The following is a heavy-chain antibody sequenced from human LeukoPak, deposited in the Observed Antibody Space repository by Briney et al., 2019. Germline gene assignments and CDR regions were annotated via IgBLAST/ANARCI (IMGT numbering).Heavy chain of an antibody. CDR1: GFTFSSSC. V-gene: IGHV3-7*03. J-gene: IGHJ4*02. D-gene: IGHD6-13*01. CDR3: AKGPDSGYSSRFCDC. Sequence: GGSLRLSCAASGFTFSSSCMSWVRQAPGKGLEWVANIKHDGREKFYVDSMKGRLTISRDNAKNSLYLQMNSLRAEDTAIYYCAKGPDSGYSSRFCDCWGQGTLVTVSS. CDR2: IKHDGREK.